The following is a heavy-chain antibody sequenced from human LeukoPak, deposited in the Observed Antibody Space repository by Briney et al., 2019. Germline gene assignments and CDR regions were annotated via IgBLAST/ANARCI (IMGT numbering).Heavy chain of an antibody. CDR2: IYSGGST. Sequence: GGSLRLSCAASGFTVSSNYMSWVRQAPGKGLEWVSVIYSGGSTYYADSVKGRFTISRDNSKNTLYLQMNSLRAEDTAVYYCARGLIVVVPAAMGAKAFDIWGQGTMVTVSS. CDR1: GFTVSSNY. CDR3: ARGLIVVVPAAMGAKAFDI. D-gene: IGHD2-2*01. V-gene: IGHV3-53*01. J-gene: IGHJ3*02.